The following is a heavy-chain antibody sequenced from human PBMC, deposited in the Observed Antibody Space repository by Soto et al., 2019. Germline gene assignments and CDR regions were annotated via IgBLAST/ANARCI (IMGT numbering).Heavy chain of an antibody. CDR3: AREVYTSGWNYDH. Sequence: QVQLQESGPGLVKPSETLSLTCNVSGGSITPHYVNWIRQPAGKGLEWIGRIHTSGNIDYSPSLKSRVTMSMDTSKKQFSLKVNSVTAADTAVYYCAREVYTSGWNYDHWGQGILATVSS. CDR1: GGSITPHY. CDR2: IHTSGNI. V-gene: IGHV4-4*07. J-gene: IGHJ5*02. D-gene: IGHD6-19*01.